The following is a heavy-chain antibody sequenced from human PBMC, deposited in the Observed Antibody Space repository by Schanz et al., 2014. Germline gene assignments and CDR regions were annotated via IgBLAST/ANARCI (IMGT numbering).Heavy chain of an antibody. CDR1: GFTFSTYW. V-gene: IGHV3-7*03. CDR2: YITSGSAK. Sequence: EVQLVESGGGLVQPGGSLRLSCAASGFTFSTYWMSWVRQAPGKGLEWVSYITSGSAKFYADSVKGRFTISRDNAKNSLYLQMNSLRAEDTAVYYCAREKRRTEVVLDHWGQGTLVTVS. CDR3: AREKRRTEVVLDH. J-gene: IGHJ4*02.